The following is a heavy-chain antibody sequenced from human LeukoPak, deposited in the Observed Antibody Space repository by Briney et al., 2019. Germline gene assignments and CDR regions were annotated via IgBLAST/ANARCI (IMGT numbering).Heavy chain of an antibody. CDR2: INPSGGST. D-gene: IGHD1-26*01. CDR1: GYTFTSYY. Sequence: GASVKVSCKASGYTFTSYYMHWVRQAPGQGLEWMGIINPSGGSTSYAQKLQGRVTMTRDASTSTVYMELSSLRSEDTAVYYCARVNLSPAKDSWELQGWAFDIWGQGTMVTVSS. J-gene: IGHJ3*02. V-gene: IGHV1-46*03. CDR3: ARVNLSPAKDSWELQGWAFDI.